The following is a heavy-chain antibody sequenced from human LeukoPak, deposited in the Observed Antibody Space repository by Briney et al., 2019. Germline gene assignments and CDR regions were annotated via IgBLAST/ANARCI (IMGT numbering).Heavy chain of an antibody. D-gene: IGHD3-22*01. V-gene: IGHV4-39*01. CDR2: IYYSGST. CDR3: ARLTYYYDSSGYSVYYYYMDV. Sequence: PSETLSLTCTVSGGSISSSSYYWGWIRQPPGKGLEWIGSIYYSGSTYYNPSLKSRVTISVDTSKNQFSLKLSSVTAADTAVYYCARLTYYYDSSGYSVYYYYMDVWGKGTTVTISS. J-gene: IGHJ6*03. CDR1: GGSISSSSYY.